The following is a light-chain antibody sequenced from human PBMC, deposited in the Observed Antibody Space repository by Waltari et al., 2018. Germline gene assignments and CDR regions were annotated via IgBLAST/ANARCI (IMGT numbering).Light chain of an antibody. CDR1: QSISTS. V-gene: IGKV1-39*01. J-gene: IGKJ2*01. CDR2: LAS. Sequence: IEMTQSPSSLSASVGDRVTITCRAIQSISTSLNWYQQIPGKAPKLLIYLASTLQSGVPSRFSGSGSGTDFSLTISSLQPEDFATYYCQQSYITAYTFGQGTQLEIK. CDR3: QQSYITAYT.